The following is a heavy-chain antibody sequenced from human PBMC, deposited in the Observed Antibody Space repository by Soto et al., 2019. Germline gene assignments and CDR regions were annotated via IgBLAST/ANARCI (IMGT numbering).Heavy chain of an antibody. CDR1: ECTFSGDS. V-gene: IGHV3-48*01. D-gene: IGHD3-3*01. Sequence: WGSLRLSVSASECTFSGDSRILVRQAPGKGLEWVSYISSSSSTIYYAASVKGRFTISRDDSKSIAYLQMNSLKTEDTAVYYCTRAKSEWQQPDYWGQGTLVTVSA. J-gene: IGHJ4*02. CDR2: ISSSSSTI. CDR3: TRAKSEWQQPDY.